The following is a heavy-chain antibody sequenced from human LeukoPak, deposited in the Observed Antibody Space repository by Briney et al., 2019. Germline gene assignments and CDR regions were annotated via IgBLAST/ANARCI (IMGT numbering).Heavy chain of an antibody. Sequence: SQTLSLTCTVSGGSISSGSYYWSWIRQPAGKGLEWIGRIYTSGSTNYNPSLKSRVTISVDTSKNQFSLKLSSVTAADTAVYYCARATYYYDSSGYSNWFDPWGQGTLVTVSS. CDR3: ARATYYYDSSGYSNWFDP. CDR2: IYTSGST. J-gene: IGHJ5*02. CDR1: GGSISSGSYY. V-gene: IGHV4-61*02. D-gene: IGHD3-22*01.